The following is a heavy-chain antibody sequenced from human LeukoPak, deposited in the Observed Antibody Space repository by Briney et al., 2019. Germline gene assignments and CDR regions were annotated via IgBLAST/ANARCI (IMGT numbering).Heavy chain of an antibody. Sequence: PGGSLRLSCAASGFTFSSYAMSWVRQAPGKGLEWVSSISSSSSYIYYADSVKGRFTISRDNAKNSLYLQMNSLRAEDTAVYYCARDRREGSYGLDYWGQGTLVTVSS. D-gene: IGHD5-18*01. CDR1: GFTFSSYA. V-gene: IGHV3-21*01. CDR2: ISSSSSYI. J-gene: IGHJ4*02. CDR3: ARDRREGSYGLDY.